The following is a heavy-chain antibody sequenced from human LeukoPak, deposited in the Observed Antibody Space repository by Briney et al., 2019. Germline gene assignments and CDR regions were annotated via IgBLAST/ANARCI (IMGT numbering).Heavy chain of an antibody. V-gene: IGHV3-30*01. Sequence: GGSLRLSCAASGFTFSRHPMHWVRQAPGKGLEWVALISHDEVSTYYVDSVKGRFTISRDKSNNTLFLQMNSLRPEDTAVYYCARQATSLGYFYSYLDVWGTGTTVTVSS. CDR3: ARQATSLGYFYSYLDV. CDR2: ISHDEVST. J-gene: IGHJ6*03. CDR1: GFTFSRHP.